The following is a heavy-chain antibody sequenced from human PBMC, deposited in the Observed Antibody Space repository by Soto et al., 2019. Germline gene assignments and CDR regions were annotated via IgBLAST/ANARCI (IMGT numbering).Heavy chain of an antibody. CDR3: AADVGGYIYGLARH. D-gene: IGHD4-17*01. CDR2: IYYGGST. CDR1: GGSISSGGYS. J-gene: IGHJ4*02. V-gene: IGHV4-61*08. Sequence: SETLSLTCAVSGGSISSGGYSWSWIRQPPGKGLEWIGFIYYGGSTNYNPSLKSRVTISVDRSKNQFSLKLSSLRPEDTAVYYCAADVGGYIYGLARHWGPGTLVTVSS.